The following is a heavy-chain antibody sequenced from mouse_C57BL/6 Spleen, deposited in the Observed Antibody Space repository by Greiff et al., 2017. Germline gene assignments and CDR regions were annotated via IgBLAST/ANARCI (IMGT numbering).Heavy chain of an antibody. CDR2: INYDGSST. J-gene: IGHJ2*01. CDR1: GFTFSDYY. CDR3: ARDWGSGGLDY. V-gene: IGHV5-16*01. Sequence: EVQLVESEGGLVQPGSSMKLSCTASGFTFSDYYMAWVRPVPEKGLEWVANINYDGSSTYYLDSLKSRFIISRDNAKNILYLQMSSLKSEDTATYYCARDWGSGGLDYWGQGTTLTVSS.